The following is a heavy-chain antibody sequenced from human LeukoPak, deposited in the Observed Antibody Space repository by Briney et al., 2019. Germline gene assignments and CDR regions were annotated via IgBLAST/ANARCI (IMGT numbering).Heavy chain of an antibody. CDR1: GFTFSNYA. D-gene: IGHD1-14*01. J-gene: IGHJ3*02. Sequence: GSLRLSFAASGFTFSNYANSWVRQAPGKGLEWVSAISGSGGSTYYADSVKGRFTISGDNSKNTLYLQMNSLRAEDTAVYYCAKATVFDIWGQGTMVTVSS. CDR2: ISGSGGST. V-gene: IGHV3-23*01. CDR3: AKATVFDI.